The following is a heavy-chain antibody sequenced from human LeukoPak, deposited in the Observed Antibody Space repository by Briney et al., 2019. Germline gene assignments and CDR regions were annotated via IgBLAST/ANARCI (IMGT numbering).Heavy chain of an antibody. CDR2: INHSGSI. V-gene: IGHV4-34*01. CDR3: ARRMGRRFGERYYYYHYMDV. Sequence: PSETLSLTCAVFGGSFSGYYWSWIRQPPGKGLEWIGEINHSGSINYNSSLKSRVTISVDTSRNQFSLKLSSVTAADTTVYYCARRMGRRFGERYYYYHYMDVWGKGTTVTISS. D-gene: IGHD3-10*01. J-gene: IGHJ6*03. CDR1: GGSFSGYY.